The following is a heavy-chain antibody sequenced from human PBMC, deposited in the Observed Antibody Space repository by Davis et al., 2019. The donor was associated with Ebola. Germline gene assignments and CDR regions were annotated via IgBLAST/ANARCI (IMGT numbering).Heavy chain of an antibody. D-gene: IGHD4-23*01. J-gene: IGHJ3*02. CDR3: AKGYGGNSDAFDI. Sequence: DSVKGQFTIPRDNSKNTLYLQMNSLRAEDTAVYYCAKGYGGNSDAFDIWGQGAMVTVSS. V-gene: IGHV3-30*02.